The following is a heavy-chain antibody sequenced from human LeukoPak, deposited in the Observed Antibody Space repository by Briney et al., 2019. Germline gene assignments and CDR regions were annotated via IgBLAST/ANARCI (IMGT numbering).Heavy chain of an antibody. Sequence: GESLKISCKGSGYRFSNYWIGWVRQLPGKGLEWMGIIYPGDSDTRYSPSFQGQVTISADKSISTAYLQWSSLKASDTAMYYCARALTPRYCSGGSCYFYYFDYWGQGTLVTVSS. J-gene: IGHJ4*02. CDR2: IYPGDSDT. CDR3: ARALTPRYCSGGSCYFYYFDY. V-gene: IGHV5-51*01. CDR1: GYRFSNYW. D-gene: IGHD2-15*01.